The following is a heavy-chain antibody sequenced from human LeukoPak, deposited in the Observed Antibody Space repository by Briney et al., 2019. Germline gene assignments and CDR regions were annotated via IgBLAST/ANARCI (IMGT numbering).Heavy chain of an antibody. Sequence: SETLSLTCTVSGGSISSYYWSWIRQPAGKGLEWIGRIYTSGSTNYNPSLKSRVTMSVDTSKNQFSLKLSSVTAADTAVYYCAGGWGQPGSDYYYYYYMDVWGKGTTVTVSS. CDR1: GGSISSYY. V-gene: IGHV4-4*07. CDR3: AGGWGQPGSDYYYYYYMDV. CDR2: IYTSGST. J-gene: IGHJ6*03. D-gene: IGHD3-16*01.